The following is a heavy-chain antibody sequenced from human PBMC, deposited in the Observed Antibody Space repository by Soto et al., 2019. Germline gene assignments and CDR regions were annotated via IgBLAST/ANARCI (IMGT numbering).Heavy chain of an antibody. CDR2: VFWDGGE. V-gene: IGHV2-5*02. CDR3: TQVYGSGSWGWYFHS. Sequence: QITLRESGPSLVKPTETLTLTCTFSGFSLTTTGVGVGWIRQPPGKALEWLAVVFWDGGERYSPSLKSRVTITKDTSKDQVVLTMTNMDPADTATYYCTQVYGSGSWGWYFHSWGQRTLVTVSS. J-gene: IGHJ4*02. CDR1: GFSLTTTGVG. D-gene: IGHD1-26*01.